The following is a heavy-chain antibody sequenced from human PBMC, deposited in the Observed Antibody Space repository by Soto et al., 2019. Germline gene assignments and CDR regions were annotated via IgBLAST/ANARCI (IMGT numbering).Heavy chain of an antibody. CDR1: GFTFTTYG. D-gene: IGHD2-2*01. CDR3: AKDRGYCSSPICFNIPDIDY. CDR2: ISYDGSNK. J-gene: IGHJ4*02. Sequence: QVQLVESGGGVVQPGRSLRLSCAASGFTFTTYGMTWVRQAPGKGLEWVAVISYDGSNKLYADSVRGRFAISRDNSKNTLYLQMDSLRPEDTAVYYCAKDRGYCSSPICFNIPDIDYWGQGAPVTVSS. V-gene: IGHV3-30*18.